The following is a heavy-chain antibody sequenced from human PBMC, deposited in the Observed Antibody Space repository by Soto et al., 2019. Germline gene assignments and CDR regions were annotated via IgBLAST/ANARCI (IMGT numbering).Heavy chain of an antibody. D-gene: IGHD3-22*01. J-gene: IGHJ4*02. Sequence: GGSLRLSCAASGFTFSSYAMNWVRQAPGKGLVWVSGISGGGGSTNYADSVKGRFTISRDNSKNTLYLQMNSLRAEDTAVYYCARAGSRSMISSLDYWGQGTLVTVSS. CDR3: ARAGSRSMISSLDY. CDR2: ISGGGGST. V-gene: IGHV3-23*01. CDR1: GFTFSSYA.